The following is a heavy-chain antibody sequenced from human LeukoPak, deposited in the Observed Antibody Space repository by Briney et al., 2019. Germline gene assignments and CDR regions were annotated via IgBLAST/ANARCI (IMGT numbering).Heavy chain of an antibody. J-gene: IGHJ4*02. CDR1: GCSFTSYW. CDR2: IYPGDSDT. D-gene: IGHD6-19*01. V-gene: IGHV5-51*01. CDR3: AIQVGSSGWYWNFDY. Sequence: GESLKISCKGSGCSFTSYWIGWVRQMPGKGLEWMGIIYPGDSDTRYSPSFQGQVTISADKSISTAYLQWSSLKASDTAMYYCAIQVGSSGWYWNFDYWGQGTLVTVSS.